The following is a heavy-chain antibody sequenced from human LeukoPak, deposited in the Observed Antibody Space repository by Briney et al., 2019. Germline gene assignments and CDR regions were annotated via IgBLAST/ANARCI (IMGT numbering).Heavy chain of an antibody. Sequence: SETLSLTCTVSGVSISSGSYYWRWIRQPAGKGLEWIGRIYTSGSTNYHPSLKSRVTISVDTSKDQFSLKLSSVTAADTAVYYCARDQYSGYDSFDYWGQGTLVTVSS. D-gene: IGHD5-12*01. CDR2: IYTSGST. V-gene: IGHV4-61*02. CDR3: ARDQYSGYDSFDY. CDR1: GVSISSGSYY. J-gene: IGHJ4*02.